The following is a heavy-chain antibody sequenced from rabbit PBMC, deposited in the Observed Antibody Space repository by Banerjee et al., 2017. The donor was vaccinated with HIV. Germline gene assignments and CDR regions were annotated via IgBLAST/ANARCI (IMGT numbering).Heavy chain of an antibody. J-gene: IGHJ4*01. Sequence: QEQLVESGGGLVKPEGSLTLTCTASGFSFSNKVVMCWVRQAPGKGLEWIACINGITGKAVYASWAKGRFTISKTSSTTVTLQMTSLTVADTATYFCARGGEGGYGYLNLWGPGTLVTVS. CDR3: ARGGEGGYGYLNL. V-gene: IGHV1S45*01. CDR2: INGITGKA. D-gene: IGHD5-1*01. CDR1: GFSFSNKVV.